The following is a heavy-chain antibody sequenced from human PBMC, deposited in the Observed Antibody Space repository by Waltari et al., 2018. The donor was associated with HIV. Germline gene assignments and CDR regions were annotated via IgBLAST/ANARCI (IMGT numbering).Heavy chain of an antibody. V-gene: IGHV3-11*05. CDR2: IAVSSAYT. J-gene: IGHJ3*02. D-gene: IGHD2-15*01. CDR3: ARVARGPRQGSFDI. Sequence: QVHLVESGGDLVKPGGSLRLSCVGSGFTFSDYYMTWIRQAPGKRLEGVSYIAVSSAYTNYGDSVKGRFTMSRDDAKKSLFLQINSLRPEDTAVYYCARVARGPRQGSFDIWGQGTMVTVSS. CDR1: GFTFSDYY.